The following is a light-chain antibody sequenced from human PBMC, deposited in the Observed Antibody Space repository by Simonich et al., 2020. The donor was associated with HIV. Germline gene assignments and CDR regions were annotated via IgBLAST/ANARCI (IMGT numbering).Light chain of an antibody. CDR3: QQRSIWPFT. CDR1: QSVSSD. J-gene: IGKJ3*01. V-gene: IGKV3-11*01. Sequence: EIVMTQSPATLSVSPGERATLSCRASQSVSSDLAWYQQKPGQAPRLLIYDASNRATGIPARFSGSGSGTDFTLTISSLEPEDFAVYYCQQRSIWPFTFGPGTKVDIK. CDR2: DAS.